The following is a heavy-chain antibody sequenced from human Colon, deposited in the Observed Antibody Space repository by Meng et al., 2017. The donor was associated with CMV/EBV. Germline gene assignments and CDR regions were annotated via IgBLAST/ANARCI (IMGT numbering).Heavy chain of an antibody. D-gene: IGHD3-10*01. CDR3: ARGNYGSGSYLGAFDI. V-gene: IGHV3-66*02. CDR2: IYSGGST. CDR1: GFTVSSNY. J-gene: IGHJ3*02. Sequence: GESLKISCAASGFTVSSNYMSWVRQAPGKGLEWVSVIYSGGSTYYADSVKGQFTISRDNSKNTLYLQMNSLRAEDTAVYYCARGNYGSGSYLGAFDIWGQGTMVTVSS.